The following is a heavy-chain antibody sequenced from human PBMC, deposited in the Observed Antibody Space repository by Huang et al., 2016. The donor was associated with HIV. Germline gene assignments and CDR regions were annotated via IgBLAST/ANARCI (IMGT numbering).Heavy chain of an antibody. CDR2: INSDGTYI. J-gene: IGHJ5*02. CDR1: GFTVLDFW. V-gene: IGHV3-74*01. Sequence: EVRFQESGGGQVQPGGSLKRSCVASGFTVLDFWLHWARQVPGEGWVWRARINSDGTYIDYAESVRGRFVVSRNNARDILSLEMSSLRPEDTGVYFCAGGGRTASYFHFDPRGQGIPVIV. CDR3: AGGGRTASYFHFDP. D-gene: IGHD3-9*01.